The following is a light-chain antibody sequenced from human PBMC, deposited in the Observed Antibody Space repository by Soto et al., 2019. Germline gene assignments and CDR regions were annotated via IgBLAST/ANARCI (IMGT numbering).Light chain of an antibody. J-gene: IGKJ2*01. V-gene: IGKV3-20*01. CDR1: QSVISTY. CDR3: QLYGSSMYT. Sequence: EIVLTQSPGTLSLSPGERATLSCRASQSVISTYLAWYQQKPGQAPRLLMYGGSGRPTGIPDRFSGSGSGTDFTLTISRLEPEDFAVYYCQLYGSSMYTFGQGTKLEIK. CDR2: GGS.